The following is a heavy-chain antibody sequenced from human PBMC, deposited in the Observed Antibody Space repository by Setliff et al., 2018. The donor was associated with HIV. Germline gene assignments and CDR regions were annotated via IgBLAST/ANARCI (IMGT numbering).Heavy chain of an antibody. CDR2: ISSSSSYI. CDR3: AREATPRHSSGWVYFDY. J-gene: IGHJ4*02. D-gene: IGHD6-19*01. Sequence: GGSLRLSCAASGFTYSSYSMNWVRQAPGKGLEWVSSISSSSSYIYYADSVKGRFTMSRDNAKDSVYLQMNTLRFEDTAVYYCAREATPRHSSGWVYFDYWGQG. V-gene: IGHV3-21*01. CDR1: GFTYSSYS.